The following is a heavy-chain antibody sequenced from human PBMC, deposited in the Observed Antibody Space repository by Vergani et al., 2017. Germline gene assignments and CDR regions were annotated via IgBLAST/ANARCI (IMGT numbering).Heavy chain of an antibody. CDR2: IRSKNDGGTA. CDR3: TRTLRYFGGDFDY. Sequence: EVQVVESGGGLIKPGGSLRLSCVVSGITFKNAWINWVRQAPGKGLEWIGRIRSKNDGGTADYAAPLKGRFTISRDDSKDSAFLLVNNLKTEDTAVYYCTRTLRYFGGDFDYWGQGTLVTVSS. D-gene: IGHD3-9*01. CDR1: GITFKNAW. J-gene: IGHJ4*02. V-gene: IGHV3-15*01.